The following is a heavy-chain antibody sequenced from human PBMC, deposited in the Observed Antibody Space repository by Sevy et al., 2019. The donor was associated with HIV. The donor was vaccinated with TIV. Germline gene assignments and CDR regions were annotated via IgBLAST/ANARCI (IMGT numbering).Heavy chain of an antibody. D-gene: IGHD3-10*01. CDR3: VRETTMLPRGAFDF. Sequence: LRLSCAASGFTFSSYPMHWVRHAPDKGLEWVTFISFDGTDKYYADSVKGRFTITRDNSKNTLFLQMNSLRAEDTAFYYCVRETTMLPRGAFDFWGQGTMVTVSS. CDR2: ISFDGTDK. V-gene: IGHV3-30-3*01. J-gene: IGHJ3*01. CDR1: GFTFSSYP.